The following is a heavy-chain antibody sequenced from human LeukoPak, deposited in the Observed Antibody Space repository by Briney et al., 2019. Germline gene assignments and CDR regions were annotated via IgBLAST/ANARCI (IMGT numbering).Heavy chain of an antibody. D-gene: IGHD2-2*01. CDR2: IIPIFGTA. CDR3: ARVPCSSTSCYFVPDNWFDP. V-gene: IGHV1-69*13. Sequence: AASVKVSCKASGGTFSSYAISWVRQAPGQGLEWMGGIIPIFGTANYAQKFQGRVTITADESTSTAYMELSSLRSEDTAVYYCARVPCSSTSCYFVPDNWFDPWGQGTLVTVSS. J-gene: IGHJ5*02. CDR1: GGTFSSYA.